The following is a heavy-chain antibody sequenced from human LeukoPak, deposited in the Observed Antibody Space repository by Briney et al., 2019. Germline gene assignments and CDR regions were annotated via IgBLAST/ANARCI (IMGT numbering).Heavy chain of an antibody. CDR1: GGTFSSYA. V-gene: IGHV1-69*01. J-gene: IGHJ4*02. Sequence: SAKVSCKASGGTFSSYAISWVRQAPGQGLEWMGGIIPIFGTANYAQKFQGRVTITADESTSTAYMELSILRSEDTAVYYCARDPGSSWYLFDYWGQGTLVTVSS. CDR3: ARDPGSSWYLFDY. CDR2: IIPIFGTA. D-gene: IGHD6-13*01.